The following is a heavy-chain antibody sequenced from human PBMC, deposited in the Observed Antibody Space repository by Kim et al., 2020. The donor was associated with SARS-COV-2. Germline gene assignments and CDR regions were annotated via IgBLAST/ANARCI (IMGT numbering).Heavy chain of an antibody. CDR1: GGSISSSSYY. CDR2: IYYSGST. D-gene: IGHD3-9*01. J-gene: IGHJ3*02. V-gene: IGHV4-39*01. CDR3: AGVDFDWLGPRGDAFDI. Sequence: SETLSLTCTVSGGSISSSSYYWGWIRQPPGKGLEWIGSIYYSGSTYYNPSLKSRVTISVDTSKNQFSLKLSSVTAADTAVYYCAGVDFDWLGPRGDAFDIWGQGTMVTVSS.